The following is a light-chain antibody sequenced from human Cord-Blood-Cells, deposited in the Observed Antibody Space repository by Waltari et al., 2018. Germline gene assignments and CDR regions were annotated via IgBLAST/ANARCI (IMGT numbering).Light chain of an antibody. CDR1: SSTIGAGYD. CDR3: QSYDSSLSVV. CDR2: GNS. V-gene: IGLV1-40*01. Sequence: QSVLTQPPSVSGAPGQRVTISCTGSSSTIGAGYDVHWYQQLPGTAPNLLIYGNSKRPSGVPDRFSGSKSGTSASLAITGLQAEDEADYYCQSYDSSLSVVFGGGTKLTVL. J-gene: IGLJ2*01.